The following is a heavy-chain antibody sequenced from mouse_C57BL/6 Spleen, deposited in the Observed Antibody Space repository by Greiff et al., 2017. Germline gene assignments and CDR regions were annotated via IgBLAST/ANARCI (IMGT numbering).Heavy chain of an antibody. CDR1: GYAFSSYW. V-gene: IGHV1-80*01. CDR3: ARPYDGYRGYYFDY. D-gene: IGHD2-3*01. J-gene: IGHJ2*01. Sequence: QVQLQQSGAELVKPGASVKISCKASGYAFSSYWMNWVKQRPGKGLEWIGQIYPGDGDTNYNGKFKGKATLTADKSSSTAYMQLSSLTSEDSAVYFCARPYDGYRGYYFDYWGQGTTLTVSS. CDR2: IYPGDGDT.